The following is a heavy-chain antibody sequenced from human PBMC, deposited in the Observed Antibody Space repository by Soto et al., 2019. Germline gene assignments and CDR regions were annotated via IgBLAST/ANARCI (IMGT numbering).Heavy chain of an antibody. J-gene: IGHJ4*02. CDR3: ARDGAVEMATIPARY. CDR2: ISYDGSNK. V-gene: IGHV3-30-3*01. Sequence: GGSLRLSCAASGFTFSSYAMHWVRQAPGKGLEWVAVISYDGSNKYYADSVKGRFTISRDNSKNTLYLQMNSLRAEDTAVYYCARDGAVEMATIPARYWGQGTLVTVS. D-gene: IGHD5-12*01. CDR1: GFTFSSYA.